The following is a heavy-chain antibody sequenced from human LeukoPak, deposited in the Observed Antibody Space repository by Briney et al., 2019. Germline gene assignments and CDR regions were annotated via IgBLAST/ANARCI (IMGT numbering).Heavy chain of an antibody. CDR2: INSDGSST. D-gene: IGHD3-22*01. J-gene: IGHJ4*02. Sequence: PGGSLRLSCAASGFTFSNYWMHWVRQAPGKGLVWVSGINSDGSSTSYADSVEGRFTISRDNAKNTLYLQMNSLRAEDTAVYYCAVDGSGYWAFDYWGQGTLVTVSS. CDR1: GFTFSNYW. CDR3: AVDGSGYWAFDY. V-gene: IGHV3-74*01.